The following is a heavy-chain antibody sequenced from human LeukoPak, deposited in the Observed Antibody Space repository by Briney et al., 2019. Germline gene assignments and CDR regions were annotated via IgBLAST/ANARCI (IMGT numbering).Heavy chain of an antibody. J-gene: IGHJ5*02. Sequence: GGSLRLSCAASGFTFSSYWMHWVRQAPGKGLVWVSRINGDGSTTTYVDSVKGRFTIYRDNAKNTVYLQMNSLRDEDTAVYYCATVRSGSWDWFDPWGQGTLVTVSS. CDR3: ATVRSGSWDWFDP. V-gene: IGHV3-74*01. CDR1: GFTFSSYW. D-gene: IGHD3-10*01. CDR2: INGDGSTT.